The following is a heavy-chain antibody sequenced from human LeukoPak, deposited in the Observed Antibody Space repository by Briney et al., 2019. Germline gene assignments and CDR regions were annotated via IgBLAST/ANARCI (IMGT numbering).Heavy chain of an antibody. CDR1: GGSISSDTYY. V-gene: IGHV4-61*02. Sequence: SETLSLTCTVSGGSISSDTYYWSWIRQPAGQGLEWIGRIYTSGSTNYNPSLKSRVTISLDPSKNQFSLKLSSVTAADTAVYYCARDGSGWLNWFDPWGQGTLVTVSS. CDR2: IYTSGST. CDR3: ARDGSGWLNWFDP. D-gene: IGHD6-19*01. J-gene: IGHJ5*02.